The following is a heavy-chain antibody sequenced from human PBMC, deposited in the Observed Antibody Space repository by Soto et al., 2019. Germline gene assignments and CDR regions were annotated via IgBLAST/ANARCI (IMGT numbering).Heavy chain of an antibody. CDR1: GYTFTTYA. CDR3: ATDPHYYDTIGYCLDN. V-gene: IGHV1-3*01. Sequence: QVPLVQSGAEVKKPGASVKVSCKASGYTFTTYAIHWVRQAPGQSPEWMGWINADNGNTRYSQKFQGRITITRDTSASTAYMELSSLRSDDTAVYYCATDPHYYDTIGYCLDNWGQGTLVTVSS. D-gene: IGHD3-22*01. J-gene: IGHJ4*02. CDR2: INADNGNT.